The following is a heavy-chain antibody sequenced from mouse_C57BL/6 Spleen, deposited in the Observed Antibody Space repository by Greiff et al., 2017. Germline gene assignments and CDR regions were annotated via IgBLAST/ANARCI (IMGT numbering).Heavy chain of an antibody. V-gene: IGHV5-17*01. D-gene: IGHD2-2*01. CDR1: GFTFSDYG. CDR3: AQGVTRAWFAY. J-gene: IGHJ3*01. Sequence: EVKLVESGGGLVKPGGSLKLSCAASGFTFSDYGMHWVRQAPEKGLEWVAYISSCSSTIYYADTVKGRFTISRDNAKNTLFLQMTSLRSEDTAMYYCAQGVTRAWFAYWGQGTLVTVSA. CDR2: ISSCSSTI.